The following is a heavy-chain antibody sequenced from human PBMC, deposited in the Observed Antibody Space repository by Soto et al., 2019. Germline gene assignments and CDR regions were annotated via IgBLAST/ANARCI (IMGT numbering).Heavy chain of an antibody. J-gene: IGHJ6*03. CDR3: AKYSNYRVDYYYYYMDV. D-gene: IGHD4-4*01. CDR1: GFTFSSYA. V-gene: IGHV3-23*01. CDR2: ISGSGGST. Sequence: GGSLRLSCAASGFTFSSYAMSWVRQAPGKGLEWVSAISGSGGSTYYADSVKGRFTISRDNSKNTLYLQMNSLRAEDTAVYYYAKYSNYRVDYYYYYMDVWGKGTTVTVSS.